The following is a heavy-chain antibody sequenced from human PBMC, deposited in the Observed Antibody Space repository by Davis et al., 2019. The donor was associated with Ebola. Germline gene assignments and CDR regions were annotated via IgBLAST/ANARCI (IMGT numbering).Heavy chain of an antibody. D-gene: IGHD6-13*01. CDR1: GDSVSSHSAA. CDR2: TYYRSKWYN. V-gene: IGHV6-1*01. Sequence: SQTLSLTCVISGDSVSSHSAAWNWIRQSPSRGLEWLGRTYYRSKWYNDYAVSVKSRLTINPDTSKNQFSLQLNSVTPEDTAVYYCARTLAYSSSWADYWGQGTLVTVSS. J-gene: IGHJ4*02. CDR3: ARTLAYSSSWADY.